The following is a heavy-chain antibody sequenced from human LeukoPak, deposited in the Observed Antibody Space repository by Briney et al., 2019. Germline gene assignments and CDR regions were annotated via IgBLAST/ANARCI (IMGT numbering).Heavy chain of an antibody. D-gene: IGHD6-19*01. J-gene: IGHJ4*02. CDR2: IYHSGST. V-gene: IGHV4-4*02. CDR1: GGSISSSNW. CDR3: ARDTMAYSSGWYPLDY. Sequence: SETLSLTCAVSGGSISSSNWWSWVRQPPGKGLEWIGEIYHSGSTNYNPSLKSRVTISVDKSKNQFSLKLSSVTAADTAVYYCARDTMAYSSGWYPLDYWGQGTLVTVSS.